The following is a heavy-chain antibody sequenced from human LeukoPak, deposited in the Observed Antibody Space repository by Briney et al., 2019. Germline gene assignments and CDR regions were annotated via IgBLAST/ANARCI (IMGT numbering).Heavy chain of an antibody. J-gene: IGHJ4*02. Sequence: GGSLRLSCAASGFTFSSYAMSWVRQAPGKGLEWVSYISSSGSTIYYADSVKGRFTISRDNAKNSLYLQMNSLRAEDTAVYYCARVHTAMVDYWGQGTLVTVSS. CDR2: ISSSGSTI. V-gene: IGHV3-48*04. CDR1: GFTFSSYA. D-gene: IGHD5-18*01. CDR3: ARVHTAMVDY.